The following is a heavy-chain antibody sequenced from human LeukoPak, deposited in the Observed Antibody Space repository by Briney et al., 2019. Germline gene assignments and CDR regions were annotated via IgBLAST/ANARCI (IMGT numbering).Heavy chain of an antibody. CDR1: GFTFSSYA. D-gene: IGHD6-13*01. Sequence: GSLRLSCAASGFTFSSYAMTWVRQAPGKGLEWVLGITSGGSTYYADSVKGRFTISRDNSKNTLYLQMNSLRAEDTAAYFCAKWAAMTRFDYWGQGTLVTVSS. J-gene: IGHJ4*02. V-gene: IGHV3-23*01. CDR3: AKWAAMTRFDY. CDR2: ITSGGST.